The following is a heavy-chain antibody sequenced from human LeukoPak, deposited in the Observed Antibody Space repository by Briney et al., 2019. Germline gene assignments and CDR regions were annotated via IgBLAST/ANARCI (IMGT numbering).Heavy chain of an antibody. CDR1: GFTFSSYA. J-gene: IGHJ4*02. CDR3: AKVGVGYCSSTSCYWPDDY. D-gene: IGHD2-2*01. CDR2: ISYDGSNK. V-gene: IGHV3-30*04. Sequence: GGSLRLSCAASGFTFSSYAMHWVRQAPGKGLEWVAVISYDGSNKYYADSVRGRFTISRDNSKNTLYLQMNSLRAEDTAVYYCAKVGVGYCSSTSCYWPDDYWGQGTLVTVSS.